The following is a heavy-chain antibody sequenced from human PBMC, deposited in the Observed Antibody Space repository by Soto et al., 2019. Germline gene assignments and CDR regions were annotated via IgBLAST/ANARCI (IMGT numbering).Heavy chain of an antibody. J-gene: IGHJ4*02. CDR2: MYYIGST. D-gene: IGHD6-13*01. Sequence: SETLSLTCTVSGGSIISYYWRWIRHPPGNGLARIGYMYYIGSTNYNPSLTSRVTIAVDTSKNQFSLKLSSVTAADTAVYYCARWITAAAGTPKCYFDYWGQGTPV. V-gene: IGHV4-59*12. CDR3: ARWITAAAGTPKCYFDY. CDR1: GGSIISYY.